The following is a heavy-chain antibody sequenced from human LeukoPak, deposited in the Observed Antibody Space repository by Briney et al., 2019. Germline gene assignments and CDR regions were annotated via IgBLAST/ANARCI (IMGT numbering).Heavy chain of an antibody. D-gene: IGHD6-13*01. Sequence: PGGSLRLSCAASGFTVSSNYMSWVRQAPGKGLEWVSVIYSGGSTYYTDSVKGRFTISRDNSKNTLYLQMNSLRAEDTAVYYCAREGKSLAAGTDPFFDYWGQGTLVTVSS. CDR1: GFTVSSNY. CDR2: IYSGGST. J-gene: IGHJ4*02. V-gene: IGHV3-53*01. CDR3: AREGKSLAAGTDPFFDY.